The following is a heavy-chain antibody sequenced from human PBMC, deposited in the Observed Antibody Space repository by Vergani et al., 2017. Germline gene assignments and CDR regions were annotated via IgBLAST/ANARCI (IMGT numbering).Heavy chain of an antibody. J-gene: IGHJ4*02. V-gene: IGHV3-33*08. D-gene: IGHD2-2*01. CDR1: GFTFSSYG. Sequence: VQLLESGGGLVQPGGSLRLSCAASGFTFSSYGMHWVRQAPGKGLEWVAVIWYDGSNKYYADSVKGRFTISRDNSKNTLYLQMNSLRAEDTAVYYCARRDCSSTSCLDSSSWVRFDYWGQGTLVTVSS. CDR2: IWYDGSNK. CDR3: ARRDCSSTSCLDSSSWVRFDY.